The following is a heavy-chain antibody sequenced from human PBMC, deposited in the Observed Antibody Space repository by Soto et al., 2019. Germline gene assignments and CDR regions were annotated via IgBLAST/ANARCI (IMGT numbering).Heavy chain of an antibody. CDR3: ATATKHLPPHQLQLVGEYYYYMDV. J-gene: IGHJ6*03. V-gene: IGHV1-18*01. Sequence: QVQLVQSGGEVKKPGASVKVSCKASGYTFTSYGISWVRQAPGQGLEWMGWISAYNGDTNYPQKLQGRVTMTIDTSTTAANKKRSSMTDDDTAEYCAATATKHLPPHQLQLVGEYYYYMDVWGKGTTVTVSS. CDR1: GYTFTSYG. D-gene: IGHD1-1*01. CDR2: ISAYNGDT.